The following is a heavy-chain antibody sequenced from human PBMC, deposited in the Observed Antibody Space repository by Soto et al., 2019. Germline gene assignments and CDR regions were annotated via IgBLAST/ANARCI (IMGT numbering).Heavy chain of an antibody. J-gene: IGHJ6*03. D-gene: IGHD2-15*01. V-gene: IGHV3-30*18. CDR1: GFTFSSYG. CDR2: ISYDGSNK. CDR3: AKDGAPYYYYYYMDX. Sequence: GGSLRLSCAASGFTFSSYGMHWVRQAPGKGLEWVAVISYDGSNKYYADSVKGRFTISRDNSKNTLYLQMNSLRAEDTAVYYCAKDGAPYYYYYYMDXWGKGTTVTVSS.